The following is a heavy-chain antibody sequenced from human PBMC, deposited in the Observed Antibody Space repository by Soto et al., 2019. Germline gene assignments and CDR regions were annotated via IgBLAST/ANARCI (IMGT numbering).Heavy chain of an antibody. Sequence: SQTLSLTCAISGDSVSSNSAAWNWIRQSPSRGLEWLGRTYYRSKWYNDYAVSVKSRITINPDTSKNQFSLQLNSVTPEDTAVYYCARAGPHQYSSSSPYYYYYGMDVWGQGTTVTVSS. J-gene: IGHJ6*02. CDR3: ARAGPHQYSSSSPYYYYYGMDV. CDR2: TYYRSKWYN. V-gene: IGHV6-1*01. CDR1: GDSVSSNSAA. D-gene: IGHD6-6*01.